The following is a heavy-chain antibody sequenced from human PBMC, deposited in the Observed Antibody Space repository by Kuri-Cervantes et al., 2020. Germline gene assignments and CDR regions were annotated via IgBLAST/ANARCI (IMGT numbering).Heavy chain of an antibody. CDR1: GFIFRDYA. Sequence: GESLKISCVASGFIFRDYAMSWVRQAPGKGLEWVSVISGNGHNIDYTDSVKGRFTVSRDNSKNTLILQMNSLRVEDRAVYHCAKEAVATEYYYYMDVWGKGTTVTSP. V-gene: IGHV3-23*01. D-gene: IGHD5-12*01. CDR2: ISGNGHNI. CDR3: AKEAVATEYYYYMDV. J-gene: IGHJ6*03.